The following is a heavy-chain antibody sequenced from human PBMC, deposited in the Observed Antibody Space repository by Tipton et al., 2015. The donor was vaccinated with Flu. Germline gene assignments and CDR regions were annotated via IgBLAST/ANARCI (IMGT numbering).Heavy chain of an antibody. CDR3: ARISSSTDAFDI. CDR1: GGSISSYY. Sequence: TLSLTCSVSGGSISSYYWSWIRQPPGKGLEWIGYIYYSGSTNYNPSLKSRVTILVDTSKNQFSLKLSSVTAADTAVYYCARISSSTDAFDIWDQGTMVTVSS. J-gene: IGHJ3*02. V-gene: IGHV4-59*08. CDR2: IYYSGST. D-gene: IGHD6-13*01.